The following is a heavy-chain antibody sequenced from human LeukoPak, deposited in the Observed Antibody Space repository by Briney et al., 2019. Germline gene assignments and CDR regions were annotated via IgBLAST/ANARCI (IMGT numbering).Heavy chain of an antibody. CDR1: GGTFSSYA. CDR2: IIPIFGTA. D-gene: IGHD5-12*01. V-gene: IGHV1-69*05. CDR3: ARQGGYSNAIGMGY. J-gene: IGHJ4*02. Sequence: SVKVSCKASGGTFSSYAISWVRQAPGQGLEWMGGIIPIFGTANYAQKFQGRVTMTRDTSTSTVYMELSSLRSEDTAVYYCARQGGYSNAIGMGYWGQGTLVIVSS.